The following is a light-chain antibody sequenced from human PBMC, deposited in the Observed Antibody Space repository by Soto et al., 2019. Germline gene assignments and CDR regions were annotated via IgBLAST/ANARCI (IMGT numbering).Light chain of an antibody. CDR1: SSDIGANNF. CDR3: NQYTNPGDRV. J-gene: IGLJ2*01. CDR2: EVT. V-gene: IGLV2-14*03. Sequence: QSALTQPASVSGSPGQSITISCTGTSSDIGANNFVSWYQQHPGKAPKVLIYEVTNRPSGVSNRFSGSKSGNTASLTISGLRPEEGVVYTFNQYTNPGDRVLGGGTKPPVL.